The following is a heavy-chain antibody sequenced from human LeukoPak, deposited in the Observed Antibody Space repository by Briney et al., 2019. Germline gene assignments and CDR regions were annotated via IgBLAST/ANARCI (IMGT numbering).Heavy chain of an antibody. J-gene: IGHJ3*02. CDR1: GFTVSSNS. V-gene: IGHV3-53*01. D-gene: IGHD3-10*01. CDR3: VRSDRETYAFDI. Sequence: GESLRLSCTVSGFTVSSNSWSWVRQAPGKGLEWVSFIYSGGNTHSSDSVKGRFTISRDNAENSLYLQVNNLRVEDTAVYYCVRSDRETYAFDIWGQGAMVTVSS. CDR2: IYSGGNT.